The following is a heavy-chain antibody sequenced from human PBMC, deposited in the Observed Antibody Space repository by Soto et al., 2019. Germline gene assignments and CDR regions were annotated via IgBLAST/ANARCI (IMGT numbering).Heavy chain of an antibody. V-gene: IGHV3-13*04. CDR3: ARVAVAGPDDAFDI. J-gene: IGHJ3*02. CDR1: GFTFSSYD. D-gene: IGHD6-19*01. CDR2: IGTAGDT. Sequence: GGSLRLSCAASGFTFSSYDMHWVRQATGKGLEWVSAIGTAGDTYYPGSVKGRFTISRENAKNSLYLQMNSLRAGDTAVYYCARVAVAGPDDAFDIWGQGTMVTVSS.